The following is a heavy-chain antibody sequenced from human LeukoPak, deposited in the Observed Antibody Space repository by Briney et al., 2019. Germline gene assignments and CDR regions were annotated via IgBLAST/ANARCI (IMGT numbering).Heavy chain of an antibody. Sequence: GGSLRLSCAASGFTFSSYAMSWVRQAQGKGLEWVSAISGSGGSTYYAGSVKGRFTISRDNSKNTLYLQMNSLRAEDTAVYYCAKDIVVVTAILFDYWGQGTLVTVSS. CDR1: GFTFSSYA. D-gene: IGHD2-21*02. CDR2: ISGSGGST. V-gene: IGHV3-23*01. J-gene: IGHJ4*02. CDR3: AKDIVVVTAILFDY.